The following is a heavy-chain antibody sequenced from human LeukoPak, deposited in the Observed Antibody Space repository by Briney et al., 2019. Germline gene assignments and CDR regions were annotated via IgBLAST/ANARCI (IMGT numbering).Heavy chain of an antibody. J-gene: IGHJ4*02. CDR3: ARGSCSSTSCYYFDY. D-gene: IGHD2-2*01. Sequence: ASETLSLTCTVSGGSISGYYWSWIRQPPGKGLEWIGYIYYSGSANYNPSLKGRVTMSVHTSKNQFSLKVSSVTAADTAVYFCARGSCSSTSCYYFDYWGQGTLVTDPS. CDR2: IYYSGSA. V-gene: IGHV4-59*01. CDR1: GGSISGYY.